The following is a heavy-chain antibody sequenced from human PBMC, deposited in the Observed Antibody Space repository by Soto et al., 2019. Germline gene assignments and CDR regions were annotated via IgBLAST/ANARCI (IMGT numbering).Heavy chain of an antibody. Sequence: ASVKVSCKASGYTFTKYYMHWVRQAPGQGLEWMGIINPSGGSTSYAQKFQGRVTMTRGTSTSTVYMELSSLRSEDKAAYYCARDTAEGIRVLEWPHYYYYGMDVWGQGTTVTVSS. CDR3: ARDTAEGIRVLEWPHYYYYGMDV. CDR2: INPSGGST. CDR1: GYTFTKYY. D-gene: IGHD3-3*01. J-gene: IGHJ6*02. V-gene: IGHV1-46*01.